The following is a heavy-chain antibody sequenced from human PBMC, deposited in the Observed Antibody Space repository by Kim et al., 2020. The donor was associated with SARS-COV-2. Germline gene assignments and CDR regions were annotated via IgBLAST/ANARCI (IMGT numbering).Heavy chain of an antibody. CDR3: ARDEFCSGGSCYSWWFDP. Sequence: GGSLRRSCAASGFTFRSYWMHWVRQAPGKGLVWVSRINSDGSSTSYADSVKGRFTISRDNAKNTLYLQMNSLRAEDTAVYYCARDEFCSGGSCYSWWFDPWGQGTLVTVSS. V-gene: IGHV3-74*01. CDR2: INSDGSST. J-gene: IGHJ5*02. D-gene: IGHD2-15*01. CDR1: GFTFRSYW.